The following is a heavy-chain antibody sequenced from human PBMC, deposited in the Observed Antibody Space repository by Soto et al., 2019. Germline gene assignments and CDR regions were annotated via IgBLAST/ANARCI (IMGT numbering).Heavy chain of an antibody. J-gene: IGHJ4*02. D-gene: IGHD5-12*01. CDR2: INSDGSTT. V-gene: IGHV3-74*01. Sequence: EVQLVESGGGLVQLGGSLRLSCAASGFTFSSYWMHWVRQAPGKGLVWVSRINSDGSTTNYADPVKGRFTISRDNAKNTLYLQMNSLRAEDTAVYYCARVPTGGYDWNWGQGTLVTVSS. CDR1: GFTFSSYW. CDR3: ARVPTGGYDWN.